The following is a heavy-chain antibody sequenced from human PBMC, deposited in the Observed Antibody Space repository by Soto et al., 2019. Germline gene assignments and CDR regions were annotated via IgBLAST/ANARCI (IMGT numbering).Heavy chain of an antibody. CDR2: IHRTEPP. D-gene: IGHD4-4*01. V-gene: IGHV4-4*02. Sequence: PSDTLSLTCSVSGDSIIESNWWSWLRQSPEKGLEWIGEIHRTEPPNYNPSLKSRVSMSVDKSTNQAPLNGISVTAADPCVDYCAKNEFCVRSSCSSIYGFGPWSQGFLVTAPS. CDR3: AKNEFCVRSSCSSIYGFGP. CDR1: GDSIIESNW. J-gene: IGHJ5*02.